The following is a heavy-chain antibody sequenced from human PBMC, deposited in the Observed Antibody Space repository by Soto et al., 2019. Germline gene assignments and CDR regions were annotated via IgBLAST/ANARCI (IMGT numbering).Heavy chain of an antibody. J-gene: IGHJ6*02. D-gene: IGHD3-10*01. CDR1: GGSINSGDYY. CDR2: IFHSGST. Sequence: KPSETLSLTYTVSGGSINSGDYYWTWVRQPPGKGLEWIGNIFHSGSTYYTPSLQSRVTISLDTSKNHFSLKLSSVTPADTAVYYCARDRYYGSGTYYNFYSGMDVWGQGTTVTVSS. CDR3: ARDRYYGSGTYYNFYSGMDV. V-gene: IGHV4-30-4*01.